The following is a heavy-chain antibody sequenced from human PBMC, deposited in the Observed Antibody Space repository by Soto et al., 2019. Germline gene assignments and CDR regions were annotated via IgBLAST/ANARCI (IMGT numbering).Heavy chain of an antibody. V-gene: IGHV1-2*02. D-gene: IGHD3-22*01. CDR2: INPNSGGT. CDR1: GYTFTEYY. CDR3: AREDYDSSGYSTYFQN. Sequence: GASVKVSCKASGYTFTEYYIHWVRQAPGQGLEWMGWINPNSGGTNYAQKFQGRVTMTRDTSISTAYMELSSLRSDDTAVYYCAREDYDSSGYSTYFQNWAQGTLVTVS. J-gene: IGHJ1*01.